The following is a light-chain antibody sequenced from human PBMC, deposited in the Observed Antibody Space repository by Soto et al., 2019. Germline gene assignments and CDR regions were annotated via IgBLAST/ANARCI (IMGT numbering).Light chain of an antibody. CDR3: QQYYSYPLT. CDR2: AAS. V-gene: IGKV1-8*01. J-gene: IGKJ4*01. CDR1: QGISSY. Sequence: AIRMTQSPSSLSASTGDRVTITCRASQGISSYLAWYQQKPGKAPKLLIYAASTLQSGVASRFSGSGSGTDFTLTIICLQSEDFATYYCQQYYSYPLTFGGGTKVEIK.